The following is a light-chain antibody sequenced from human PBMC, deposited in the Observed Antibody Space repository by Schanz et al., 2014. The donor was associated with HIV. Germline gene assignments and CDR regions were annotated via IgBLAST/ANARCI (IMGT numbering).Light chain of an antibody. J-gene: IGLJ2*01. CDR3: SSYTSSSTLAHVV. Sequence: QSALTQPASVSGTPGQSITISCTGSESDVGGYNYVFWHQQHPGKAPKLMIYDVTDRPSGVSNRFSGSKSGNTASLTISGLQAEDEADYYCSSYTSSSTLAHVVFGGGTKLTVL. CDR1: ESDVGGYNY. CDR2: DVT. V-gene: IGLV2-14*03.